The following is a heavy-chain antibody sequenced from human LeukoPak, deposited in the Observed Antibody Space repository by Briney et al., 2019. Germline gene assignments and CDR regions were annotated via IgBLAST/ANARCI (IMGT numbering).Heavy chain of an antibody. CDR3: AREGTGGAPGAFDI. CDR2: ISAYNGNT. Sequence: ASVKVSCKASGYTFTSYGISWVRQAPGQGLEWMGWISAYNGNTNYAQKLQGRVTITADKSTSTAYMELSSLRSEDTAVYYCAREGTGGAPGAFDIWGQGTMVTVSS. V-gene: IGHV1-18*01. J-gene: IGHJ3*02. CDR1: GYTFTSYG. D-gene: IGHD3-16*01.